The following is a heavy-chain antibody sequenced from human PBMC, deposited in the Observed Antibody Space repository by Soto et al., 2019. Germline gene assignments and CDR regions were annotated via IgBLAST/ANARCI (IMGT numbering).Heavy chain of an antibody. D-gene: IGHD6-13*01. CDR2: IIPILGIA. CDR3: AREPPRAAGTTIDY. Sequence: QVQLVQSGAEVKKPGSSVKVSCKASGGTFSSYTISWVRQAPGQGLEWMGRIIPILGIANYAQKFQGRVTITADKSTSTADMELSSLRSEDTAVYYCAREPPRAAGTTIDYWGQGTLVTVSS. CDR1: GGTFSSYT. J-gene: IGHJ4*02. V-gene: IGHV1-69*08.